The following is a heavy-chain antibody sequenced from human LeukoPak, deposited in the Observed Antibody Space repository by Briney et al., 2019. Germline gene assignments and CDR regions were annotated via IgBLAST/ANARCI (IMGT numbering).Heavy chain of an antibody. CDR2: VYHSGST. CDR3: ARHGNYYDTSQSDP. CDR1: GYSISSGYY. D-gene: IGHD3-22*01. J-gene: IGHJ5*02. Sequence: PSQTLSLTCAVSGYSISSGYYWGWIRQPPGKGLEWIGSVYHSGSTYYNPSLKSRVTISVDTSKNQFSLKLSSVTAADTAVYYCARHGNYYDTSQSDPWGQGTLVTVSS. V-gene: IGHV4-38-2*01.